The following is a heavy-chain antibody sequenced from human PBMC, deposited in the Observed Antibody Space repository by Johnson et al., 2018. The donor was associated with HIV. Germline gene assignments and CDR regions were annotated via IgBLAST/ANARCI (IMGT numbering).Heavy chain of an antibody. CDR3: ARERGRIAADAFDI. V-gene: IGHV3-30*04. CDR1: GFTFSSYA. D-gene: IGHD6-13*01. CDR2: ISYDGSNQ. Sequence: QVQLVESGGGVVQPGRSLRLSCAASGFTFSSYAMHWVRQAPGKGLEWVAVISYDGSNQYYADSVKGRFTISRDNSKNTLYLQMNSLRAEDTAVYYCARERGRIAADAFDIWGQGTMVTVSS. J-gene: IGHJ3*02.